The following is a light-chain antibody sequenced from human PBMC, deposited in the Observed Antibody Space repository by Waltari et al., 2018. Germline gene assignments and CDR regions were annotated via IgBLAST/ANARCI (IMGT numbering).Light chain of an antibody. CDR2: DTS. Sequence: ETVLTQSPVPLSLSPGDRATLSCRASQTVNTYLAWYQQKPGQAPRLLIYDTSNRATGIPARFSGSGSGTDFTLTISSLEPEDFAVYYCQQRNSWPLTFGGGTKVEIK. CDR3: QQRNSWPLT. J-gene: IGKJ4*01. V-gene: IGKV3-11*01. CDR1: QTVNTY.